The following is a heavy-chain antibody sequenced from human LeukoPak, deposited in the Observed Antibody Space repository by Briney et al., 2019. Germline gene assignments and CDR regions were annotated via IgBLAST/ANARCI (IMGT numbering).Heavy chain of an antibody. CDR3: ARGVGYSYGYNWFDP. CDR2: IYHSGST. J-gene: IGHJ5*02. CDR1: GGSISSGGYY. V-gene: IGHV4-30-2*01. Sequence: SQTLSLTCTVSGGSISSGGYYWSWIRQHPGRGLEWIGYIYHSGSTYYNPSLKSRVTISVDRSENQFSLKLSSVTAADTAVYYCARGVGYSYGYNWFDPWGQGTLVTVSS. D-gene: IGHD5-18*01.